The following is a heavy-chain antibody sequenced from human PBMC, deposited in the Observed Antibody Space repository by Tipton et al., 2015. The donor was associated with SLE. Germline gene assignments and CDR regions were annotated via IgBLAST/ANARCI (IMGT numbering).Heavy chain of an antibody. CDR1: GFTFSSFA. V-gene: IGHV3-30*04. CDR2: ISYDGSNE. Sequence: SLRLSCAASGFTFSSFAMHWVRQAPGKGLEWVAVISYDGSNEYYADSVKGRFTISRDNSKNTLYLQMNSLRADDTAVYYCARAKTDYDSSGYYHYFDYWGQGTLVTVSS. J-gene: IGHJ4*02. D-gene: IGHD3-22*01. CDR3: ARAKTDYDSSGYYHYFDY.